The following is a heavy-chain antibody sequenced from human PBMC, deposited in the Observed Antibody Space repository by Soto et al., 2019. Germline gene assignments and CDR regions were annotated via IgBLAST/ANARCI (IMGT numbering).Heavy chain of an antibody. CDR3: ARIHWAQRSLDY. CDR1: GGSIDSGAFS. V-gene: IGHV4-30-2*01. J-gene: IGHJ4*02. D-gene: IGHD3-16*01. CDR2: VTHSGTA. Sequence: SETLSLTCAVSGGSIDSGAFSLSWIWQPPGKGLEWIGYVTHSGTAYSIPSLNGRLTLSVDSSQTQFSLKLTSVTAADSAFYYCARIHWAQRSLDYWGRGILVTVSS.